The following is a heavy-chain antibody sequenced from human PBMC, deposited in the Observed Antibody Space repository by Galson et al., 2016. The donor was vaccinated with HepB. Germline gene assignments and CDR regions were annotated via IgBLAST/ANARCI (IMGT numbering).Heavy chain of an antibody. Sequence: SLRLSCAASGFTFSTNWMAWFRRAPERGLEWVANINQDGTTKNYVDSVRGRFTISRDNAQNSLFLQVSSLRTEDTGVYYCATDVRGGASDLWGQGTLVTVSS. CDR2: INQDGTTK. J-gene: IGHJ3*01. V-gene: IGHV3-7*01. CDR3: ATDVRGGASDL. CDR1: GFTFSTNW. D-gene: IGHD3-16*01.